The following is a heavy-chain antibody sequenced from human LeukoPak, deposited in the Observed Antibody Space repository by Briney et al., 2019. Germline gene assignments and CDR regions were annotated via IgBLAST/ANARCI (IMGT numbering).Heavy chain of an antibody. D-gene: IGHD3-22*01. CDR2: INSGGTTI. J-gene: IGHJ5*02. V-gene: IGHV3-48*03. CDR3: ARGVTMIGTWFDP. Sequence: GGSLRLSCAASGFTFSSNDMNWVPHGQGQGLMWVSNINSGGTTIYYADSAKGRFTSSRDNHKNTLYLQMESLRAEDTAVYYCARGVTMIGTWFDPWGQGTLVTVSS. CDR1: GFTFSSND.